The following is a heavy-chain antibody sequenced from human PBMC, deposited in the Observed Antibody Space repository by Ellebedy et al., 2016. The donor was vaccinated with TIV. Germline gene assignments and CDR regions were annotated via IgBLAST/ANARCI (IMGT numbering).Heavy chain of an antibody. CDR2: IIAIFGTT. V-gene: IGHV1-69*13. CDR1: GGIFRSNA. D-gene: IGHD5-24*01. Sequence: ASVKVSCXASGGIFRSNAMSWVRQAPGQGLEWMGGIIAIFGTTNYAQKFQGRVTITADESTSTVYMDLTSLRSEDTAVYYCARGRGYNLESYLGNWGQGTLVIVSS. J-gene: IGHJ4*02. CDR3: ARGRGYNLESYLGN.